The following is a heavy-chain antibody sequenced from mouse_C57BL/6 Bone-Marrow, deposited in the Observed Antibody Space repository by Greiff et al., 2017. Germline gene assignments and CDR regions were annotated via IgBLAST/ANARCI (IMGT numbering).Heavy chain of an antibody. CDR1: GYTFTDYY. Sequence: VQLQQSGPELVKPGASVKISCKASGYTFTDYYINWVKQRPGQGLEWIGWIYPGSGNTKYNEKFNGKATLTVDTSSSTAYMQLSSLTSEDSAVYFCARGVITTVVATEYYAMDYWGQGTSVTGSS. V-gene: IGHV1-84*01. CDR2: IYPGSGNT. CDR3: ARGVITTVVATEYYAMDY. J-gene: IGHJ4*01. D-gene: IGHD1-1*01.